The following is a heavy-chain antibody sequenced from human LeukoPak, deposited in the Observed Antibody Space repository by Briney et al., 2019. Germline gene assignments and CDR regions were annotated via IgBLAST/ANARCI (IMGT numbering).Heavy chain of an antibody. CDR3: ATMVTSGY. D-gene: IGHD5-18*01. CDR2: FDPEDGET. CDR1: VYTLTQLF. Sequence: SVKVSCKVSVYTLTQLFMHWVRQAPGNRLEWLGGFDPEDGETIYAQKLQCRVTMPEDTSTDTAYMEMSSLRTEDRAVYSCATMVTSGYWGQGTLVTVSS. V-gene: IGHV1-24*01. J-gene: IGHJ4*02.